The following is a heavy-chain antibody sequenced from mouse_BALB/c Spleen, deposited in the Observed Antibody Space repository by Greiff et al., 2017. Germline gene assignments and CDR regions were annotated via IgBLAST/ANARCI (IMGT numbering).Heavy chain of an antibody. J-gene: IGHJ4*01. V-gene: IGHV14-3*02. CDR3: ARYGRYDGYYAMDY. Sequence: EVKLQESGAELVKPGASVKLSCTASGFNIKDTYMHWVKQRPEQGLEWIGRIDPANGNTKYDPKFQGKATITADTSSNTAYLQLSSLTSEDTAVYYCARYGRYDGYYAMDYWGQGTSVTVSS. D-gene: IGHD2-14*01. CDR2: IDPANGNT. CDR1: GFNIKDTY.